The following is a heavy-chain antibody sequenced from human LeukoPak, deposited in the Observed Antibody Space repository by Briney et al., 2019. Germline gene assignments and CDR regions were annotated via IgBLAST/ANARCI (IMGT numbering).Heavy chain of an antibody. V-gene: IGHV3-33*01. J-gene: IGHJ4*02. CDR2: IWYDGGNE. CDR3: ARERGHSGSSIPAFDY. Sequence: GSLRLSCAASGFTFSSYGMHWVRQAPGKGLEWVAVIWYDGGNEYYADSVKGRFTISRDNSKNTLYLQMNSLRAEDTAVYYCARERGHSGSSIPAFDYWGQGTLVTVSS. CDR1: GFTFSSYG. D-gene: IGHD6-6*01.